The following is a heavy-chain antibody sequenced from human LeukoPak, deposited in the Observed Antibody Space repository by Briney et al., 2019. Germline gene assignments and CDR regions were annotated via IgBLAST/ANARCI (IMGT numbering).Heavy chain of an antibody. J-gene: IGHJ4*02. Sequence: PGGSLRLSCAASGFTFSDYALGWVRQAPGKRLEWVANIKQDGSEKYYVDSVKGRFTISRDNAKNSVYLQMNSLRVEDTAVYYCARGLLWLFGGQGTLVTVSS. CDR3: ARGLLWLF. D-gene: IGHD3-10*01. CDR1: GFTFSDYA. V-gene: IGHV3-7*01. CDR2: IKQDGSEK.